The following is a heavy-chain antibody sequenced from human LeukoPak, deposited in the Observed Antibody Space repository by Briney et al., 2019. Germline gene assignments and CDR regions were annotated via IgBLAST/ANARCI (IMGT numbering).Heavy chain of an antibody. D-gene: IGHD2-8*02. Sequence: GGSLRLSCSASGFIFNNYWMHWVRQAPGKGLVWISRVSPDGRSTNYADSVKGRFTISRDNAKNTLYLQMNSLSAEDTAIYYCAKVDGTGITVFDYWGERTLVSVSS. CDR2: VSPDGRST. J-gene: IGHJ4*02. V-gene: IGHV3-74*01. CDR1: GFIFNNYW. CDR3: AKVDGTGITVFDY.